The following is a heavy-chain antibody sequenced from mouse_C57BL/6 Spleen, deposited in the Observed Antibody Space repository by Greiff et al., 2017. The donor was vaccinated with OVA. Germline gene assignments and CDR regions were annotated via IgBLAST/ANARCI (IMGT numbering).Heavy chain of an antibody. CDR1: GFNIKDDY. CDR3: TTSYYGNYVVAY. CDR2: IDPENGDT. Sequence: VQLQQSGAELVRPGASVKLSCTASGFNIKDDYMHWVKQRPEQGLEWIGWIDPENGDTEYASKFQGKATITADTSSNTAYLQLSSLTSEDTAVYYCTTSYYGNYVVAYWGQGTLVTVSA. D-gene: IGHD2-1*01. J-gene: IGHJ3*01. V-gene: IGHV14-4*01.